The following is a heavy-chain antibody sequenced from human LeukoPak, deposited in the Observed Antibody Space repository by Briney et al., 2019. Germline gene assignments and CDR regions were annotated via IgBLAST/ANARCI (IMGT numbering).Heavy chain of an antibody. CDR2: VSHNGNT. D-gene: IGHD6-19*01. J-gene: IGHJ1*01. CDR1: GASMTTPTYF. CDR3: AQMEGQWLGTAGLVKH. Sequence: PSETLSLTCTVSGASMTTPTYFWGWVRQPPGKGLEWIGTVSHNGNTYYNPSLTSRLPMPVDTSKKQFSLSLTSVTAADTAVYYCAQMEGQWLGTAGLVKHWGHGTLVTVSS. V-gene: IGHV4-39*01.